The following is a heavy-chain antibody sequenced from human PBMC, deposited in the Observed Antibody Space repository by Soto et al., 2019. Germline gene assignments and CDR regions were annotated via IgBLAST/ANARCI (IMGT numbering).Heavy chain of an antibody. J-gene: IGHJ6*02. Sequence: PSETLSLTCTVSGGSITTYYWNWIRQSPGKGLEWIASISYSGSTNYNPSLRSRITISIDTSKNQFSLTLTSVTAADTAVYHCARDPYGSGSGGVYYYYALGVWGQGTTVTVSS. CDR3: ARDPYGSGSGGVYYYYALGV. CDR1: GGSITTYY. CDR2: ISYSGST. D-gene: IGHD5-12*01. V-gene: IGHV4-59*13.